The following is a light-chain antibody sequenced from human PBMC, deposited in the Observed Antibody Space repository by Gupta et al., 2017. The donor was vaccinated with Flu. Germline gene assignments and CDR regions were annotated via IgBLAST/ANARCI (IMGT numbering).Light chain of an antibody. CDR1: SGSVSSTYY. Sequence: QTVVIQERSFSVSPGGTVTLTRGLPSGSVSSTYYPSWYQQTPGQAPRTLIYNTNTRSSGVPDRFSGSILGNKAALTITGAQADDESDYYCVLYMGSGIWVFGGGTKLTVL. J-gene: IGLJ3*02. V-gene: IGLV8-61*01. CDR3: VLYMGSGIWV. CDR2: NTN.